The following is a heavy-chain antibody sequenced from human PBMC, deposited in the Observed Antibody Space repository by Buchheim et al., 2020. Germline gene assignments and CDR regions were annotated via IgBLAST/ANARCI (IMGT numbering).Heavy chain of an antibody. CDR2: IRYDGSNK. CDR1: GFTFSSYG. D-gene: IGHD5-18*01. J-gene: IGHJ4*02. V-gene: IGHV3-30*02. Sequence: QVQLVESGGGVVQPGRSLRLSCAASGFTFSSYGMHWVRQAPGKGLEWVAFIRYDGSNKYYADSVKGRFTISRDNSKNTLDLQMNSLRAEDTAVYYCAKEGYSYGSYGGATYWGQGTL. CDR3: AKEGYSYGSYGGATY.